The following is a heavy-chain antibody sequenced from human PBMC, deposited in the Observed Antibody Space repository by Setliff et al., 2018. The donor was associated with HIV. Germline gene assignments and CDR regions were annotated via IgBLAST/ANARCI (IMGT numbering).Heavy chain of an antibody. Sequence: SETLSLTCAVYGGSFSGYYWSWIRQPAEKGLEWIGRIYSSGRTNYNPSLQSRVTMSIDTSKNQFSLRLTSVTAADTAVYYCARRIDDSGSFPDKNWFDTWGQGSLVTVSS. D-gene: IGHD3-10*01. V-gene: IGHV4-59*10. CDR1: GGSFSGYY. CDR2: IYSSGRT. CDR3: ARRIDDSGSFPDKNWFDT. J-gene: IGHJ5*02.